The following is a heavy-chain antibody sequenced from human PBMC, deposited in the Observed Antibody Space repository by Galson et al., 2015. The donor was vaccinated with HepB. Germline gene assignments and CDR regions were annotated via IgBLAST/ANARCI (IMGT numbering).Heavy chain of an antibody. CDR3: ASARGGFYYDSSGYHQPFDY. CDR1: GYTFTGYY. D-gene: IGHD3-22*01. Sequence: SVKVSCKASGYTFTGYYMHWVRQAPGQGLEWMGIINPSGGSTSYAQKFQGRVTMTRDTSISTAYMELSRLRSDDTAVYYCASARGGFYYDSSGYHQPFDYWGQGTLVTVSS. CDR2: INPSGGST. V-gene: IGHV1-46*01. J-gene: IGHJ4*02.